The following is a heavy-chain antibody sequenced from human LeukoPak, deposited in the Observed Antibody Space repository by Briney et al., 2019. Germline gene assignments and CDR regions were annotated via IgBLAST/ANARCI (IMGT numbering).Heavy chain of an antibody. J-gene: IGHJ4*02. CDR3: ARAPSHLAVAGTDY. V-gene: IGHV3-21*01. CDR1: GFTFSSYS. CDR2: ISSSSSYI. D-gene: IGHD6-19*01. Sequence: GGSLRLSCAASGFTFSSYSMNWVRQAPGKGLEWVSSISSSSSYIYYADSVKGRFTISRDNAKNSLYLQMNSLRAEDTAVYYWARAPSHLAVAGTDYWGQGTLVTVSS.